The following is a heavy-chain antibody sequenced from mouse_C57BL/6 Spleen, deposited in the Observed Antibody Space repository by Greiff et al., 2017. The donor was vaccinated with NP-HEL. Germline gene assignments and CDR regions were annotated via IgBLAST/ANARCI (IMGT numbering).Heavy chain of an antibody. V-gene: IGHV1-64*01. Sequence: VQLQQPGAELVKPGASVKLSCKASGYTFTSYWMHWVKQRPGQGLEWIGMIHPNSGSTNYNEKFKSKATLTVDKSSSTAYMQLSSLTSEDSAVYYCASLYDGYYLAWFAYWGQGTLVTVSA. CDR2: IHPNSGST. CDR3: ASLYDGYYLAWFAY. J-gene: IGHJ3*01. D-gene: IGHD2-3*01. CDR1: GYTFTSYW.